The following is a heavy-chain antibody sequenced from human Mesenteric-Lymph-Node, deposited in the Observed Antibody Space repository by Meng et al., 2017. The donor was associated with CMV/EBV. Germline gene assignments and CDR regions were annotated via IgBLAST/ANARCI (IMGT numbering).Heavy chain of an antibody. D-gene: IGHD4-17*01. CDR3: ARDKAYGDEDYDAFDI. Sequence: GESLKISCAASGFTFSSYAMHWVRQAPGKGLEWVAVISYDGSNKYYADSAKGRFTISRDNSKNTLYLQMNSLRAEDTAVYYCARDKAYGDEDYDAFDIWGQGTMVTVSS. V-gene: IGHV3-30-3*01. J-gene: IGHJ3*02. CDR1: GFTFSSYA. CDR2: ISYDGSNK.